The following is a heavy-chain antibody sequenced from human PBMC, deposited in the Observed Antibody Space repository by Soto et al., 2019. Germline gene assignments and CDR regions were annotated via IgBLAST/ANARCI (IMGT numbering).Heavy chain of an antibody. Sequence: GGSLRLSCAASGFTVSSNYMSWVRQAPGKGLEWVSVIYSGGSTYYADSVKGRFTISRDNSKNTLYLQMNSLRAEDTAVYYCARENVPHYYGSGDYGMDVWGQGTTVTVSS. D-gene: IGHD3-10*01. J-gene: IGHJ6*02. CDR1: GFTVSSNY. CDR2: IYSGGST. V-gene: IGHV3-53*01. CDR3: ARENVPHYYGSGDYGMDV.